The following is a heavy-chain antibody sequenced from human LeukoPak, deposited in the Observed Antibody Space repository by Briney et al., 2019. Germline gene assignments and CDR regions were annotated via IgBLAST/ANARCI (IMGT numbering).Heavy chain of an antibody. D-gene: IGHD4-23*01. V-gene: IGHV1-69*13. CDR2: IIPILGTA. J-gene: IGHJ4*02. CDR3: ASGRDLAYGGNSGSGY. CDR1: GGTFSSYA. Sequence: SVKVSCKPSGGTFSSYAISWVRQAPGQGLEWMGGIIPILGTANYAQKFQGRVTITADESTSTAYMELSSLRSEDTAVYYCASGRDLAYGGNSGSGYWGQGTLVTVSS.